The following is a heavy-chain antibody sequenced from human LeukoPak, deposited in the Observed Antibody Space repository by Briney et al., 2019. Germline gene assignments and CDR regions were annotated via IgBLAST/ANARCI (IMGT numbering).Heavy chain of an antibody. CDR1: GYTFTSYG. J-gene: IGHJ4*02. D-gene: IGHD6-19*01. CDR2: ISAYNGNT. V-gene: IGHV1-18*01. CDR3: AKTGVDSSGWYIKAPFDY. Sequence: ASVKVSCKASGYTFTSYGISWVRQAPGQGLEWMGWISAYNGNTNYAQKLQGRVTMTTDTSTSTAYMELRSLRAEDTAVYYCAKTGVDSSGWYIKAPFDYWGQGTLVTVSS.